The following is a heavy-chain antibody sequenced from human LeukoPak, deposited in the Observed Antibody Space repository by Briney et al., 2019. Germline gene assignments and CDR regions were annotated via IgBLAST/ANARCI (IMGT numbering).Heavy chain of an antibody. V-gene: IGHV5-51*01. CDR2: IYPGDSDT. CDR1: GYSFTSYW. Sequence: PGESLKISCKGSGYSFTSYWIGWVRQMPGKGLEWMGIIYPGDSDTRYSPSFQGQVTISADKSISTAYLQWSSLKASDTATYYCARRRGYCSSTSCLYFDYWGQGTLVTVSS. J-gene: IGHJ4*02. CDR3: ARRRGYCSSTSCLYFDY. D-gene: IGHD2-2*01.